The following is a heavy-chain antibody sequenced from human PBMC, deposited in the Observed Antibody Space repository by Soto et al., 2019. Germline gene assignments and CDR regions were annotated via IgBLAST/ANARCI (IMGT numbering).Heavy chain of an antibody. CDR1: GGSISSSSYY. V-gene: IGHV4-39*01. CDR3: ARHGNYYDSSSWFDP. J-gene: IGHJ5*02. Sequence: SETLSLTCTVSGGSISSSSYYWGWIRQPPGKGLEWIGSIYYSGSTYYNPSLKSRVTISVDTSKNQFSLKLSSVTAADTAVYYCARHGNYYDSSSWFDPWGQGTLVTVSS. CDR2: IYYSGST. D-gene: IGHD3-22*01.